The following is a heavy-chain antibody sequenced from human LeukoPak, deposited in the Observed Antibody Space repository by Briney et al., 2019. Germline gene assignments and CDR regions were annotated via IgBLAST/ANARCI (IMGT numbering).Heavy chain of an antibody. J-gene: IGHJ4*02. CDR3: ARELFNYYDSSGYIDY. CDR2: IYYSGST. Sequence: SETLSLTCTVSGGSISSGGYYSSWIRQHPGKGLEWIGYIYYSGSTYYNPSLKSRVTISVDTSKNQFSLKLSSVTAADTAVYYCARELFNYYDSSGYIDYWGQGTLVTVSS. V-gene: IGHV4-30-4*08. CDR1: GGSISSGGYY. D-gene: IGHD3-22*01.